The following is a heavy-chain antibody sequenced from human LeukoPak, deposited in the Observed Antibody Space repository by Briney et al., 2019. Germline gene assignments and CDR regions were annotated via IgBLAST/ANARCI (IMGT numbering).Heavy chain of an antibody. CDR3: ARRDGYNYVDY. D-gene: IGHD5-24*01. V-gene: IGHV5-51*01. CDR1: GYSSTDYW. J-gene: IGHJ4*02. CDR2: IYPDDSDT. Sequence: GESLRISCKGSGYSSTDYWIAWVRQMPGKGLELMGIIYPDDSDTRYSPSFQGQVTISADESINTAYLQWSGLKASDTAIYYCARRDGYNYVDYWGQGTLVTVSS.